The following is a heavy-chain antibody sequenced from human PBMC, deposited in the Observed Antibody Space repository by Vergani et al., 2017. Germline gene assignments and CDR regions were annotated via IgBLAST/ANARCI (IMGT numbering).Heavy chain of an antibody. J-gene: IGHJ5*02. V-gene: IGHV4-4*07. D-gene: IGHD4-23*01. CDR3: ARDQAWGRWNWFDP. CDR2: IYTSGST. Sequence: QVQLQESGPGLVKPSETLSLTCTVSGGSISSYYWSWIRQPAGKGLEWIGRIYTSGSTNYNPSLKSRVTMSVDTSKNQFSLKLGSVTAADTAVYYCARDQAWGRWNWFDPWGQGTLVTVSS. CDR1: GGSISSYY.